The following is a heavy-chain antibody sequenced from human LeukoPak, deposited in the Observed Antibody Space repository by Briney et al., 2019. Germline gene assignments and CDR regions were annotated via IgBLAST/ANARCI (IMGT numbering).Heavy chain of an antibody. J-gene: IGHJ4*02. Sequence: PSETLSLTCTVSGGSISSGGYYWSWIRQHPGKGLEWIGYIYYSGSTYYNPSLKSRVTISVDTSKNRFSLKLSSVTAADTAVYYCSLAAADNFDYWGQGTLVTVSS. CDR2: IYYSGST. D-gene: IGHD6-13*01. CDR3: SLAAADNFDY. V-gene: IGHV4-31*03. CDR1: GGSISSGGYY.